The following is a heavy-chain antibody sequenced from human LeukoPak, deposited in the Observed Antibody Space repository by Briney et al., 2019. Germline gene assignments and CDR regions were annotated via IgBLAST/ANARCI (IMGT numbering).Heavy chain of an antibody. CDR3: AKDRTWGLDY. Sequence: GGSLRLSCAASGFAFNTYGMSWVCQAPGKGLEWVSAISGSGGNTYYADSVKGRFTISRDNSKNTLYLQMNSLRAEDTALYYCAKDRTWGLDYWGQGTLVTVSS. CDR2: ISGSGGNT. CDR1: GFAFNTYG. V-gene: IGHV3-23*01. D-gene: IGHD7-27*01. J-gene: IGHJ4*02.